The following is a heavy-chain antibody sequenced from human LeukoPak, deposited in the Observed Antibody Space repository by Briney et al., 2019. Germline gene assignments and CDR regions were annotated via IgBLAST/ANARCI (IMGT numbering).Heavy chain of an antibody. Sequence: GGSLRLSCAASGFTFSDYALSWVRQAPGKGLEWVSAISGSDTSTNYADSVKGRFTISRDNSKNTLYLQMNSLRAEDTAVYYCARGSGNIGYYGMDVWGQGTTVTVSS. V-gene: IGHV3-23*01. J-gene: IGHJ6*02. CDR1: GFTFSDYA. CDR3: ARGSGNIGYYGMDV. D-gene: IGHD3-10*01. CDR2: ISGSDTST.